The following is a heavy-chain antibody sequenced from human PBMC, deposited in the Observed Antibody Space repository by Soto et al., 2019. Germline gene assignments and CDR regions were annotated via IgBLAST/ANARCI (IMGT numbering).Heavy chain of an antibody. CDR1: GYSFISYW. J-gene: IGHJ4*02. CDR2: IYPGDSDT. CDR3: AKASNYYGSGSLDR. V-gene: IGHV5-51*01. D-gene: IGHD3-10*01. Sequence: ESLTISCKGSGYSFISYWIGWVRQMPGKGLEWMGIIYPGDSDTRYSPSFQGQVTISADKSISTAYLQWSSLKASDTAMYYCAKASNYYGSGSLDRWGQGTLVSVS.